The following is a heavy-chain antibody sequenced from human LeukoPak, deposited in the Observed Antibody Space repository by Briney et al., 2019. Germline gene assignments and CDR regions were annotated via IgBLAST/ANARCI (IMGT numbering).Heavy chain of an antibody. CDR3: ARDRGVRGEMDF. J-gene: IGHJ4*02. Sequence: SETLSLTCAVSGYSISSAYYWGWFRQPPGKGREGIGSILHSGSTYYNPSLKSRVTISVDTSKNHFSLKLTSVTAADTAVYYCARDRGVRGEMDFWGQGTLVTVSS. V-gene: IGHV4-38-2*02. D-gene: IGHD3-10*01. CDR2: ILHSGST. CDR1: GYSISSAYY.